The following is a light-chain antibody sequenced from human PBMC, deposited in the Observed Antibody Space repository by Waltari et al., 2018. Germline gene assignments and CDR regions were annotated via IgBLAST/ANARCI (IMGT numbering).Light chain of an antibody. CDR1: SSDVGGYHY. V-gene: IGLV2-14*03. Sequence: QSALTQPASVSGSPGQSLTISCTGTSSDVGGYHYVPWYQQHPGKVPKLMIYNVINRPSGVSIRFSGSKSGNTASLTISGLQAEDEADYYCTSYTDSRIFDVVFGGGTRLTVL. CDR3: TSYTDSRIFDVV. J-gene: IGLJ2*01. CDR2: NVI.